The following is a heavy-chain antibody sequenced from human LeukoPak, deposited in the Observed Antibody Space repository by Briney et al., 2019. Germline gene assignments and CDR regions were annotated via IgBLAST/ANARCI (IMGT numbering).Heavy chain of an antibody. D-gene: IGHD6-13*01. CDR2: IWYDGSNK. J-gene: IGHJ4*02. CDR1: GFTFSSYG. CDR3: ARDLGYSSSWYDY. V-gene: IGHV3-33*01. Sequence: GGSLRLSCAASGFTFSSYGMHWVRQAPGKGLEWVAVIWYDGSNKYYADSVKGRFTISRDNSKNTLYLQMNSLRAEDTAVYYCARDLGYSSSWYDYWGQRTLVTVSS.